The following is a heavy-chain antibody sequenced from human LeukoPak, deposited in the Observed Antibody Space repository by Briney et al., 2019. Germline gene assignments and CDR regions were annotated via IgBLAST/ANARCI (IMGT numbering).Heavy chain of an antibody. V-gene: IGHV4-39*07. Sequence: SETLSLTCTVTGGSISISSYYWAWIRQPPGKGLEWIGTIYYSGSTNYNPSLKSRVTISVDTSKNQFSLKLSSVTAADTAVYYCASLTRGCSGGSCYPYFDYWGQGTLVTVSS. D-gene: IGHD2-15*01. CDR1: GGSISISSYY. J-gene: IGHJ4*02. CDR2: IYYSGST. CDR3: ASLTRGCSGGSCYPYFDY.